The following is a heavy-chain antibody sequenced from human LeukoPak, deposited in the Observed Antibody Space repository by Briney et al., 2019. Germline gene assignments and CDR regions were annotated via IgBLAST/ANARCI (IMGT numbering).Heavy chain of an antibody. D-gene: IGHD6-19*01. Sequence: GSLRLSCAASGFSVSNKYMSWVRQAPGKGLXXXSVIYTGGDTYYADSVRGRFTISRDNSKNTVNLQMNSLRAEDTALYYCAGGQMFTSGGFDDWGQGTLVTVSS. CDR1: GFSVSNKY. CDR3: AGGQMFTSGGFDD. J-gene: IGHJ4*02. V-gene: IGHV3-53*01. CDR2: IYTGGDT.